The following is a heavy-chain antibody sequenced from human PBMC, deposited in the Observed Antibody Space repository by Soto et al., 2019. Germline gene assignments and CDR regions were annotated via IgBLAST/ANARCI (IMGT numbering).Heavy chain of an antibody. V-gene: IGHV4-30-4*01. CDR1: GGSISSGDYY. Sequence: TSETLSLTCTVSGGSISSGDYYWSWIRQPPGKGLEWIGYIYYSGSTYYNPSLKSRVTISVDTSKNQFSLKLSSVTAADTAVYYCASQYYYDSSGYYGDDYWGQGTLVTVSS. CDR2: IYYSGST. J-gene: IGHJ4*02. CDR3: ASQYYYDSSGYYGDDY. D-gene: IGHD3-22*01.